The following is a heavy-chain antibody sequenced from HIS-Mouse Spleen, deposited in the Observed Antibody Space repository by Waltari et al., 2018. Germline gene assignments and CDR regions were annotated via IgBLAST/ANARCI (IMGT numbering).Heavy chain of an antibody. CDR2: INHSGST. V-gene: IGHV4-34*01. D-gene: IGHD3-22*01. Sequence: QVQLQQWGAGLLKPSETLSLTCAVYGGSFSGYYWSWIRQPPGKGLEWLGEINHSGSTKYNPSPKSRVTISVDTSKNQFSLKLSFVTAADTAVYYCARGLIDWYYDSSGYYPSYFDYWGQGTLVTVSS. CDR3: ARGLIDWYYDSSGYYPSYFDY. J-gene: IGHJ4*02. CDR1: GGSFSGYY.